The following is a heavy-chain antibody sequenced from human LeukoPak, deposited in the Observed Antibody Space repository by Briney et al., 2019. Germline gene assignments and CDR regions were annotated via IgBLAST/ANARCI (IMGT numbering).Heavy chain of an antibody. CDR2: ISNGKT. V-gene: IGHV3-23*01. CDR3: VREAGYCAPVCVKTNWFDP. CDR1: GFTFSSYI. Sequence: GGSLRLSCEASGFTFSSYIMTWVRQAPGKGLEWVAAISNGKTYYADSVRGRFAISRDDSTNTVYLHMNSLRDEDTALYHCVREAGYCAPVCVKTNWFDPWGQGTLVTVSS. D-gene: IGHD2-15*01. J-gene: IGHJ5*02.